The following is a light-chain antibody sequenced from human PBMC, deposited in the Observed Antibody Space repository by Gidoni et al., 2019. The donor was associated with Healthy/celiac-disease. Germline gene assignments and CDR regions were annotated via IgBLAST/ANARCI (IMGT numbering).Light chain of an antibody. CDR2: DAS. V-gene: IGKV3D-11*01. CDR1: QGVSSY. Sequence: EIVLTQSPATLSLSPGERATLSCRASQGVSSYLAWYQQKPGQAPRLLIYDASNRATGIPARFSGSGSGTDFTLTISSLEPEDFAVYYCQQRSNWHALTFGGGTKVEIK. J-gene: IGKJ4*01. CDR3: QQRSNWHALT.